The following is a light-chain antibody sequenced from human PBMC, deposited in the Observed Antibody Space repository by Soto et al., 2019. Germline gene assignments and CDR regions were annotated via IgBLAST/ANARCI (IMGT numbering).Light chain of an antibody. V-gene: IGLV1-47*01. CDR1: SSNIGSNY. Sequence: QSVLTQPPSASGTPGQRVTISCSGSSSNIGSNYVYWYQQLPGTAPKLLIYRNNQRPSGVPDRFSGSKSGTSASLAISGLRSADEADYYCAAWDDSLSGSVFGGGTKLTVL. CDR3: AAWDDSLSGSV. CDR2: RNN. J-gene: IGLJ2*01.